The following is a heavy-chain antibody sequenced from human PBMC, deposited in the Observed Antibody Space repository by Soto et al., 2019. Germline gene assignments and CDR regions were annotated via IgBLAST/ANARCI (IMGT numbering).Heavy chain of an antibody. V-gene: IGHV2-5*02. D-gene: IGHD3-16*01. CDR2: IYWDDDK. J-gene: IGHJ4*02. CDR3: AHCRGGVASF. CDR1: GFSLSTRDVG. Sequence: QITLNESGPTLVKPTQTLTLTCTFSGFSLSTRDVGVGWIRQPPGKALEWLGVIYWDDDKSYSPSLKSRLTITKDTSKNQVVLRMTKMDHVDTATYYCAHCRGGVASFWGQGTLVTVSS.